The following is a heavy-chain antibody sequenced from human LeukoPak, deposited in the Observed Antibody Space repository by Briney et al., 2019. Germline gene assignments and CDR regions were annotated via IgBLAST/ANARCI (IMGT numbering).Heavy chain of an antibody. J-gene: IGHJ4*02. D-gene: IGHD6-13*01. CDR2: VFYTGSF. Sequence: PSETLSLTCAVSGGSLSGSYWSWIRQFPGKGLEWIRFVFYTGSFNYNPSLKSRVRISVDTSRNQFSLKLSSVTAADTAVYYCARGSSLYDYWGQGTLSPSPQ. CDR1: GGSLSGSY. V-gene: IGHV4-59*01. CDR3: ARGSSLYDY.